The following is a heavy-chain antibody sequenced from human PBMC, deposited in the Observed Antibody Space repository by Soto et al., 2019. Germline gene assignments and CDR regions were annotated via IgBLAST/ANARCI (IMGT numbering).Heavy chain of an antibody. D-gene: IGHD4-17*01. V-gene: IGHV3-11*06. J-gene: IGHJ3*02. Sequence: PGGSLRLSCAASGFTFSDYYMSWIRQAPGKGLEWVSYISSSSSYTNYADSVKGRFTISRDNAKNSLYLQMNSLRAEDTAVYYCARDLSTVTAGLYAFDIWGQGTMVTVSS. CDR1: GFTFSDYY. CDR3: ARDLSTVTAGLYAFDI. CDR2: ISSSSSYT.